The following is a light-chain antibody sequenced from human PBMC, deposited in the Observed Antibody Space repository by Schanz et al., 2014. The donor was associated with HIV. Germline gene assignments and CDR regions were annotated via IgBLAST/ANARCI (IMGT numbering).Light chain of an antibody. J-gene: IGKJ4*01. V-gene: IGKV3-11*01. CDR3: QQRSNWPLT. Sequence: EIVMTQSPGTLSVSPGERATLSCRASQTVSKNLAWYQQKPGQAPRLLIYDASNRATGIPARFSGSGSGTDFTLTISSLEPEDFAVYFCQQRSNWPLTFGGGTKVEIK. CDR2: DAS. CDR1: QTVSKN.